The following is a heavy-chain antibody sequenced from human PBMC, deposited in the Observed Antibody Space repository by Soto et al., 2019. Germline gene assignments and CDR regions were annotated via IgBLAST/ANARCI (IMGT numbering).Heavy chain of an antibody. Sequence: QVQVVQSGTEVKKPGASVKVSCKASGYTFTNYGISWVRQAPGQGLEWMGWISAYNGNTNYAQIFQGRVTLTTDTSTTPAYMELRSLRSDDTAVYYCARGDSSSGLDPWGQGTLVTVSS. V-gene: IGHV1-18*01. CDR3: ARGDSSSGLDP. CDR1: GYTFTNYG. CDR2: ISAYNGNT. D-gene: IGHD6-6*01. J-gene: IGHJ5*02.